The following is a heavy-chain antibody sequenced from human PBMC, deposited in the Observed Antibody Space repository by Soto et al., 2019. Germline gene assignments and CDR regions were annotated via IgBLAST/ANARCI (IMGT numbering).Heavy chain of an antibody. V-gene: IGHV3-23*01. D-gene: IGHD5-12*01. Sequence: EVQLLESGGGLVQPGGSLRLSCAASGFTFSSYAMTWVRQAPGKGLEWVSAISATGGTTYYADSVKGRFTISRDNSKNTLYLQMNSLRAEDTAVYYCANGYNYRSDYWGQGTLVTVSS. CDR2: ISATGGTT. CDR3: ANGYNYRSDY. CDR1: GFTFSSYA. J-gene: IGHJ4*02.